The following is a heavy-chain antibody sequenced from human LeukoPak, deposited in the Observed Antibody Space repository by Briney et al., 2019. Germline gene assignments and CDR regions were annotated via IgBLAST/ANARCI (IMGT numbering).Heavy chain of an antibody. J-gene: IGHJ4*02. V-gene: IGHV1-8*01. Sequence: ASVKVSCKASGYTFTSYDINWVRQATGQGLEWIGWMNPISGNTGYAQKFQGRVTMTRTTSISTAYMELSSLRSEDTAVYYCARGLDDYGDYEGYWGQGTLVTVSS. CDR2: MNPISGNT. CDR1: GYTFTSYD. D-gene: IGHD4-17*01. CDR3: ARGLDDYGDYEGY.